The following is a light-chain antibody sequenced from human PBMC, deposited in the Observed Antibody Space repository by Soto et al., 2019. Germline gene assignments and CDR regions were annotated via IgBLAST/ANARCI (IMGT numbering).Light chain of an antibody. V-gene: IGLV1-44*01. CDR1: SSNIGTNI. Sequence: QSVVTQPPSASGTPGQRVTISCSGSSSNIGTNIVNWYQQLPGTAPKLLIYSNNQRPSGVPDRFSGSKSGTSASLAISGLQSEDEADYYCGAWDDTLIGWVFGGGTKLTVL. CDR2: SNN. J-gene: IGLJ3*02. CDR3: GAWDDTLIGWV.